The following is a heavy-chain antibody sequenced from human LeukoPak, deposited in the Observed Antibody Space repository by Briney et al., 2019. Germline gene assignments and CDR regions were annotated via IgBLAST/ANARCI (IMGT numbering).Heavy chain of an antibody. J-gene: IGHJ4*02. CDR2: ILGGGGRT. V-gene: IGHV3-23*01. D-gene: IGHD3-16*01. CDR1: GFTFSTYA. Sequence: GGSLRLSCAASGFTFSTYAMSWVRQAPGKGLEWVSTILGGGGRTYYADSVKGRFTISRDNSKNTLYLQMNSLRADDTAVYYCASDTWGIDYWGQGTLVTVSS. CDR3: ASDTWGIDY.